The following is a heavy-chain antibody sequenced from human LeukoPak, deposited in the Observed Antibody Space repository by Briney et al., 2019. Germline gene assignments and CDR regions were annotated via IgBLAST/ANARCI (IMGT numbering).Heavy chain of an antibody. CDR3: ATRDYDFWSGDVKFDY. CDR2: IYYSGST. V-gene: IGHV4-39*07. CDR1: GGSISSSCYY. J-gene: IGHJ4*02. D-gene: IGHD3-3*01. Sequence: SETLSLTCTVYGGSISSSCYYWGWIRQPPGKGLEWIGSIYYSGSTYYNPALKSRVTISVDTSKNQFSLKLSSVTAADTAVYYCATRDYDFWSGDVKFDYWGQGTLVTVSS.